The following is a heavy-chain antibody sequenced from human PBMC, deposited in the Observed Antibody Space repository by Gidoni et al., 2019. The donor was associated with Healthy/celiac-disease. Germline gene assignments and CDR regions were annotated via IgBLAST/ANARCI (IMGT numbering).Heavy chain of an antibody. CDR3: ARNHEMAFDY. CDR1: GFTFSSYA. V-gene: IGHV3-30-3*01. CDR2: ISYDGSNK. J-gene: IGHJ4*02. Sequence: QVQLVESGGVVDQPGRSLCLCCAASGFTFSSYAMYWVRQAPGKGLEWVAVISYDGSNKYYADSVKGRFTISRDNSKNTLYLQMNSLRAEDTAVYYCARNHEMAFDYWGQGTLVTVSS.